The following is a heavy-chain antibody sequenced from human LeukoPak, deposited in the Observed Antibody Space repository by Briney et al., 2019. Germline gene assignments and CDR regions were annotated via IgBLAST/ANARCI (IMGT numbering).Heavy chain of an antibody. CDR3: ARDYGGSSPFDY. V-gene: IGHV3-20*04. J-gene: IGHJ4*02. CDR1: GFTFDDYT. CDR2: INWNGGST. D-gene: IGHD4-23*01. Sequence: GGSLRLSCAASGFTFDDYTMSWVRQAPGKGLEWVSGINWNGGSTGYVDSVKGRFTISRDNAKNSLYLQMNSLRAEDTAVYYCARDYGGSSPFDYWGQGTLVTVSS.